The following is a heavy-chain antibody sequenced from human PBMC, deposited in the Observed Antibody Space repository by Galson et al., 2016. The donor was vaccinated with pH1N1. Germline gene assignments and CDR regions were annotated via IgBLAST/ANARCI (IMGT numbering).Heavy chain of an antibody. J-gene: IGHJ3*01. Sequence: PALVKPTQTVTPTCTVSGFSLSSSGVGVAWIRQPPGKALEWLALIYWDDDKRYSPSLKSRLTITKDTSKNHVVLTMTNMDPMDTATYYCAHREVMITNAFDFWGQGTMVTVSS. CDR1: GFSLSSSGVG. CDR3: AHREVMITNAFDF. CDR2: IYWDDDK. D-gene: IGHD3-16*01. V-gene: IGHV2-5*02.